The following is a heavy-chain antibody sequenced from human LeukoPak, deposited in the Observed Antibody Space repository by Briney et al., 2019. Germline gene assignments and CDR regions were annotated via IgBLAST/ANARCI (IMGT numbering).Heavy chain of an antibody. J-gene: IGHJ4*02. CDR2: IYDSGST. CDR1: GGSVSSGSYY. D-gene: IGHD6-19*01. CDR3: ARDRSSGFDY. Sequence: SETLSLTCTVPGGSVSSGSYYWSWIRQPPGKGLEWIGYIYDSGSTNYNPSLKSRVTISVDTSKNQFSLKLSSVTAADTAVYYCARDRSSGFDYWGQGTLVTVSS. V-gene: IGHV4-61*01.